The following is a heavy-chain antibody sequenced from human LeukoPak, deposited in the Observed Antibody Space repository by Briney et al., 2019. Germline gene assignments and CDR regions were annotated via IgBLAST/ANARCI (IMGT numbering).Heavy chain of an antibody. CDR1: GFTFSNYA. J-gene: IGHJ4*02. Sequence: PGGSLRLSCAASGFTFSNYAMHWVRQAPGKGLEWVAFIRYDGSNKYYADSVKGRFTISRDNSKNTLYLQMNSLRAEDTAVYYCAKSDCTSSSCYTIDYWGQGTLVTVSS. V-gene: IGHV3-30*02. CDR2: IRYDGSNK. D-gene: IGHD2-2*02. CDR3: AKSDCTSSSCYTIDY.